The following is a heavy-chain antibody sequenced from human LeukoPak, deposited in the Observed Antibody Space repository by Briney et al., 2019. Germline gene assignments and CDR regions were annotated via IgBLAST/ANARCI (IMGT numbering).Heavy chain of an antibody. CDR1: GFTFSSYA. V-gene: IGHV3-23*01. D-gene: IGHD3-22*01. J-gene: IGHJ4*02. Sequence: PGGSLRLSCAASGFTFSSYAVAWVRQAPGKGLEWVSVVSGSGAGTHYADSVKGRFTISRDNSKNTLFLHMNSLRAEDTAVYYCARDRGYYDSSGYQPKPIDYWGQGTLVTVSS. CDR3: ARDRGYYDSSGYQPKPIDY. CDR2: VSGSGAGT.